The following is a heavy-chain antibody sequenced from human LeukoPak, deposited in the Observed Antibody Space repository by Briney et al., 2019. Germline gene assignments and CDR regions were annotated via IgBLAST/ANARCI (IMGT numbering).Heavy chain of an antibody. J-gene: IGHJ4*02. CDR2: IYYSGST. V-gene: IGHV4-30-4*01. D-gene: IGHD4-23*01. CDR3: ARDLLNEGNHLDY. CDR1: GGSISSGDYY. Sequence: SETLSLTCTVSGGSISSGDYYWSWIRQPPGKGLEWIGYIYYSGSTYYNPSLKSRVTISVDTSKNQFSLKLSSVTAADTAVYYCARDLLNEGNHLDYWGQGTPVTVSS.